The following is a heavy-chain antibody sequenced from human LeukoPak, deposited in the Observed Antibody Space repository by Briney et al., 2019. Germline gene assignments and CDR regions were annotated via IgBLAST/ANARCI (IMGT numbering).Heavy chain of an antibody. CDR2: FSGSGGGT. J-gene: IGHJ4*02. CDR3: ARAGSIRFDY. V-gene: IGHV3-23*01. D-gene: IGHD1-26*01. Sequence: GGSLRLSCAASGFTFSSYAMSWVRQPPGKGLEWLSGFSGSGGGTYYADSVKGRFTISRDNSKNTLYLQMNRLRAEDTAVYYCARAGSIRFDYWGQGTLVTVSS. CDR1: GFTFSSYA.